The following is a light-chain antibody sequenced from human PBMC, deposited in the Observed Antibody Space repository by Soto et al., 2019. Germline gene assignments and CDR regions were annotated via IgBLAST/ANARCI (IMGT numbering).Light chain of an antibody. V-gene: IGKV1-33*01. CDR1: QDITND. J-gene: IGKJ4*01. CDR3: QQYDNVPLT. Sequence: DIQMTQSPSSLSASVGDRVTITCQASQDITNDLNWYQQKPGKAPKVLIYEASNLKTGVPSRFSGSGSGTDFTFTISSLQPEDIATYFCQQYDNVPLTFGGGTKVEMK. CDR2: EAS.